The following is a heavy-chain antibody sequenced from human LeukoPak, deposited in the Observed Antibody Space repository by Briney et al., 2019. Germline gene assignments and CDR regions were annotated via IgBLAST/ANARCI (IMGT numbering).Heavy chain of an antibody. CDR3: ARGWGNYYGSGSYFDY. Sequence: SVKVSCKASGGTFSSYAISWVRQAPGHGLEWMGGIMPIFGTANYAQKFQGRVTITADESTSTAYMELSSLRSEDTAVYSCARGWGNYYGSGSYFDYWGQGTLVTVSS. CDR1: GGTFSSYA. D-gene: IGHD3-10*01. V-gene: IGHV1-69*13. J-gene: IGHJ4*02. CDR2: IMPIFGTA.